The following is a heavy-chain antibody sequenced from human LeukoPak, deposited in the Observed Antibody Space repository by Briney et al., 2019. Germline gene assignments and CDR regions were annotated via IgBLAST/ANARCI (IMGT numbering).Heavy chain of an antibody. CDR1: GDSISSYY. CDR3: ARGPLGATSFDS. Sequence: SETLSLTCTVSGDSISSYYCTWIRQPPGKGLEWIGYIYYSASTNYNPSLKSRATISSDRSKNQFSLQLSSVTAADTAVYYCARGPLGATSFDSWGQGMLVTVSS. D-gene: IGHD1-26*01. J-gene: IGHJ4*02. CDR2: IYYSAST. V-gene: IGHV4-59*01.